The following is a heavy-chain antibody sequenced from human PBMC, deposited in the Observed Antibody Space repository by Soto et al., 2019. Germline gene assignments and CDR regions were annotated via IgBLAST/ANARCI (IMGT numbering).Heavy chain of an antibody. V-gene: IGHV1-69*13. CDR3: ARSVTTYSSSSGGEDSYGMDV. CDR2: IIPIFGTA. D-gene: IGHD6-6*01. CDR1: GGTFSSYA. Sequence: SVKVSCKASGGTFSSYAISWVRQAPGQGLEWMGGIIPIFGTANYAQKFQGRVTITADESTSTAYMELSSLRSEDTAVYYCARSVTTYSSSSGGEDSYGMDVWGQGXTVTVSS. J-gene: IGHJ6*02.